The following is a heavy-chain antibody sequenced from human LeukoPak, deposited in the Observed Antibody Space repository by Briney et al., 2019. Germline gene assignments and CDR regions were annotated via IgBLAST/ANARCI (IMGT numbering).Heavy chain of an antibody. CDR1: GYIFTSYW. CDR2: IYPGDSDT. Sequence: GDSLKISCKGSGYIFTSYWIGWVRQMPGKGLEWMGIIYPGDSDTRYSPSFQGQVTISADKSISTAYLQWSSLKASDTAMYYCARHETYCSTTSCFNWFDPWGQGTLVTVSS. V-gene: IGHV5-51*01. D-gene: IGHD2-2*01. J-gene: IGHJ5*02. CDR3: ARHETYCSTTSCFNWFDP.